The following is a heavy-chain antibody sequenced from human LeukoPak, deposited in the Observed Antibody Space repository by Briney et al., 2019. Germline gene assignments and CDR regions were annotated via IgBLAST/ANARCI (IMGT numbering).Heavy chain of an antibody. Sequence: SETLSLTCAVYGGSFSGYYWSWIRQPPGKGLEWIGEINHSGSTNYNPSLKSRVTISVDTSKNQFSLKLSSVTAADTAVYYCARGSFLSIAARLDIYYFDYWGQGTLVTVSP. J-gene: IGHJ4*02. CDR1: GGSFSGYY. V-gene: IGHV4-34*01. CDR3: ARGSFLSIAARLDIYYFDY. CDR2: INHSGST. D-gene: IGHD6-6*01.